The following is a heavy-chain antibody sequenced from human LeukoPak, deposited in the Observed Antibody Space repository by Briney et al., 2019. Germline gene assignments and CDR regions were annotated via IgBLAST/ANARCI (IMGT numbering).Heavy chain of an antibody. Sequence: GGSLRLSCAASGFTFSSSAMSWVRQAPGKGLEWVSSISGSGGSTYYADSVKGRFTISRDNSKNSLYLQMNSLRTEDTALYYCAKDISRYCSSTSCYGFDYWGQGTLVTVSS. CDR1: GFTFSSSA. V-gene: IGHV3-23*01. CDR3: AKDISRYCSSTSCYGFDY. CDR2: ISGSGGST. J-gene: IGHJ4*02. D-gene: IGHD2-2*01.